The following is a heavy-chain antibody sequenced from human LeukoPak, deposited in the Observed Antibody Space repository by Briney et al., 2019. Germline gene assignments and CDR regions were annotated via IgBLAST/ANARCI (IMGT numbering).Heavy chain of an antibody. Sequence: PSETLSLTCAVYGGSFSGYYWSWIRQPPGKGLEWIGEINHSGSTNYNPSLKSRVTISVDTSKNQFSLKLSSVTAADTAVYYCARTGYDILTGYRAKQYYFDYWGRGTLITVSS. D-gene: IGHD3-9*01. CDR1: GGSFSGYY. CDR2: INHSGST. CDR3: ARTGYDILTGYRAKQYYFDY. J-gene: IGHJ4*02. V-gene: IGHV4-34*01.